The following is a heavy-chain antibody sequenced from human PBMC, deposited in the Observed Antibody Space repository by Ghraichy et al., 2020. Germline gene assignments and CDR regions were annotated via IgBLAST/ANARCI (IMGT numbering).Heavy chain of an antibody. Sequence: ETLSLTCAASGFTVSSNYMSWVRQAPGKGLEWVSVIYSGGSTYYADSVKGRFTISRDNSKNTLYLQMNSLRAEDTAVYYCARGLYCGGDCYWYFDYWGQGTLVTVSS. V-gene: IGHV3-53*01. CDR2: IYSGGST. D-gene: IGHD2-21*02. CDR3: ARGLYCGGDCYWYFDY. J-gene: IGHJ4*02. CDR1: GFTVSSNY.